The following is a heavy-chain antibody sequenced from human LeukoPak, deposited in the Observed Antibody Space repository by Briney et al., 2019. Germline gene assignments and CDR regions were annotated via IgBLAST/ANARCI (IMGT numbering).Heavy chain of an antibody. J-gene: IGHJ4*02. CDR2: IYHSGST. D-gene: IGHD3-3*01. CDR1: GGSISSGGYS. CDR3: ARASPITIFGVATSYYFDY. Sequence: SETLSLTCAVSGGSISSGGYSWSWIRQPPGKGLEWIGYIYHSGSTYYNPSLKSRVTMSVDTSKNQFSLKLSSVTAADTAVYYCARASPITIFGVATSYYFDYWGQGTLVTVSS. V-gene: IGHV4-30-2*01.